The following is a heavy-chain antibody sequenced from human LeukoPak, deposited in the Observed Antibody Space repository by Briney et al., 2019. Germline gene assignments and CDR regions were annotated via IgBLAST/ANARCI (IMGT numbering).Heavy chain of an antibody. Sequence: PGGSLRLSCVGSGFIFSSYDMGWVRQAPGKGLEWVSSISRAGDRTYYEDSVKGRFTISRDNSRNTMYLQMNSLRAEDTAVCYCARGESFAFDVWGQGTMVTVSS. J-gene: IGHJ3*01. CDR2: ISRAGDRT. V-gene: IGHV3-23*01. CDR1: GFIFSSYD. CDR3: ARGESFAFDV.